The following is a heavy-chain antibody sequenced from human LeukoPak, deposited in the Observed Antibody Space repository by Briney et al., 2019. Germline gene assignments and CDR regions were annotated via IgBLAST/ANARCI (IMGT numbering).Heavy chain of an antibody. CDR2: ISSSGSTI. J-gene: IGHJ6*03. CDR1: GFTFSDYY. CDR3: AKRRGLELLYYYYMDA. V-gene: IGHV3-11*01. Sequence: GGSLRLSCAASGFTFSDYYMSWIRQAPGKGLEWVSYISSSGSTIYYADSVKGRFTISRDNAKNSLYLQMNSLRAEDTAVYYCAKRRGLELLYYYYMDAWGKGTTVTVSS. D-gene: IGHD1-7*01.